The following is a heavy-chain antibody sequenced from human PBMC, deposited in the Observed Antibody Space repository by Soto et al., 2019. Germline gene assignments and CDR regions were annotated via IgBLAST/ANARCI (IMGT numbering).Heavy chain of an antibody. Sequence: GGSLRLSCAASGFTFSSYEMHWVRQTPGKGLEWVAIISYDGSNKYYADSVKGRLTFSRDNSNNMLYLQMNSLRAEDAAVYYCVRRATLSYHGMDVWGQGTTVTVSS. CDR3: VRRATLSYHGMDV. CDR2: ISYDGSNK. CDR1: GFTFSSYE. V-gene: IGHV3-30-3*01. D-gene: IGHD4-17*01. J-gene: IGHJ6*02.